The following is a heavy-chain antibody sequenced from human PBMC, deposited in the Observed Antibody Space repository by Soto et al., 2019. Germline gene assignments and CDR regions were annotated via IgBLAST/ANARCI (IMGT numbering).Heavy chain of an antibody. Sequence: ASVKVSCKSSGYPFNTYYLHWVRQAPGQGLEWMGMIHPSGGGSTYAQKFLGRVTMTMDSSTSTVFMELTSLRSADTAVYYCVRGRSLAVVTNRFDPW. CDR2: IHPSGGGS. CDR3: VRGRSLAVVTNRFDP. CDR1: GYPFNTYY. J-gene: IGHJ5*02. V-gene: IGHV1-46*02. D-gene: IGHD2-8*01.